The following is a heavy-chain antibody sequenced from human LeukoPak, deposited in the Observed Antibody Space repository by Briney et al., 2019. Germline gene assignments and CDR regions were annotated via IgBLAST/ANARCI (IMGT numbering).Heavy chain of an antibody. Sequence: GASVKVSCKASGYTFTSYAMHWVRQAPGQRLEWMGWSNAGNGNTKYSQEFQGRVTITRDTSASTAYMELSSLRSEDTAVYYCARGVNSGSYLYYFDYWGQGTLVTVSS. D-gene: IGHD1-26*01. J-gene: IGHJ4*02. CDR3: ARGVNSGSYLYYFDY. CDR2: SNAGNGNT. V-gene: IGHV1-3*02. CDR1: GYTFTSYA.